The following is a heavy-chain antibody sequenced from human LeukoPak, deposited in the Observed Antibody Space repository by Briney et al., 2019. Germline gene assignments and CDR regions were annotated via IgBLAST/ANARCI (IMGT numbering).Heavy chain of an antibody. CDR1: GFTFSSYW. CDR2: IKQDGSEK. D-gene: IGHD5-12*01. Sequence: GGTLRLSCSASGFTFSSYWMSWVRQAPGKGLEWVANIKQDGSEKYYVDSVKGRFTISRDNAKNSLYLQMNSLRAEDTAVYYCARVPEYGYVSDYWGQGTLVTVSS. V-gene: IGHV3-7*01. J-gene: IGHJ4*02. CDR3: ARVPEYGYVSDY.